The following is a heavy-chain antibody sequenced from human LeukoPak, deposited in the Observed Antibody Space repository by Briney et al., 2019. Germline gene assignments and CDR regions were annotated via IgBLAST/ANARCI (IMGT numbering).Heavy chain of an antibody. CDR3: ARVRGSRGYGADFDF. D-gene: IGHD3-22*01. CDR1: GGSISSGDYH. V-gene: IGHV4-31*03. CDR2: IDYSGNT. Sequence: SETLSLTCTVSGGSISSGDYHWSWVRQYSGKALEWIGYIDYSGNTYHSPSLKSRVTVSVSTSKNQFSLNLKSVTAADTAVYYCARVRGSRGYGADFDFWGQGTLVTVSS. J-gene: IGHJ4*02.